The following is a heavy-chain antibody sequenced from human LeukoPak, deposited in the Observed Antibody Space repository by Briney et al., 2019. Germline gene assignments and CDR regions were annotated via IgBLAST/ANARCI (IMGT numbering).Heavy chain of an antibody. D-gene: IGHD3-22*01. CDR1: GFTFSSYA. V-gene: IGHV3-23*01. Sequence: PGGSLRLSCAASGFTFSSYAMSWVRQAPGKGLEWVSAISGSGGSTYYADSVKGRFTISRDNSKNTLYLQVNSLRAEDTAVYYCAKGVPYYDSSGYSYFDYWGQGTLVTVSS. J-gene: IGHJ4*02. CDR2: ISGSGGST. CDR3: AKGVPYYDSSGYSYFDY.